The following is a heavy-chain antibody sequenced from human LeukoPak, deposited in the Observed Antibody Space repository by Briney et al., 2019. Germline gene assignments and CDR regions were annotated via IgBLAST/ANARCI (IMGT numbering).Heavy chain of an antibody. J-gene: IGHJ6*02. CDR3: AIFLCSAITRYQDPYNGLDV. D-gene: IGHD2-15*01. V-gene: IGHV1-2*02. CDR2: INPKICGI. Sequence: ASVKVSCKSSGYGVTANYLQWVWLAPGQGMEWKGWINPKICGIEYAKRFQGSVTMTRDTSISTAHMPLRRLTSVCTPLYYCAIFLCSAITRYQDPYNGLDVWGQGTTVTVSS. CDR1: GYGVTANY.